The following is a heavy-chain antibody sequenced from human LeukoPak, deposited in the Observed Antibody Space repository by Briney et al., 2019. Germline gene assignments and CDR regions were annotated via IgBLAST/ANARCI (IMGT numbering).Heavy chain of an antibody. D-gene: IGHD5-18*01. Sequence: PSETLSLTCTVSGGSISSSSYYWGWIRQPPGKGLEWIGSIYYSGSTYYNPSLKSRVTISVDTSKNQFSLKLSSVTAADTAVYYCARHGSNAQLWFRNYYYYMDVWGKGTTVTVSS. CDR3: ARHGSNAQLWFRNYYYYMDV. CDR2: IYYSGST. CDR1: GGSISSSSYY. V-gene: IGHV4-39*01. J-gene: IGHJ6*03.